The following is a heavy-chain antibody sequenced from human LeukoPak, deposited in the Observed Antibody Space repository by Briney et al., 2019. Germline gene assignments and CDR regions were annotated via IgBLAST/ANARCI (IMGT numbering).Heavy chain of an antibody. CDR1: GYSISSGYY. CDR3: ARDKDTAMVLCDY. Sequence: PSETLSLTCAVSGYSISSGYYWGWIRQPPGKGLEWIGSIYHSRSTYYNPSLKSRVTISVDTSKNQFSLKLSSVTAADTAVYYWARDKDTAMVLCDYWGQGTLVTVSS. CDR2: IYHSRST. D-gene: IGHD5-18*01. V-gene: IGHV4-38-2*02. J-gene: IGHJ4*02.